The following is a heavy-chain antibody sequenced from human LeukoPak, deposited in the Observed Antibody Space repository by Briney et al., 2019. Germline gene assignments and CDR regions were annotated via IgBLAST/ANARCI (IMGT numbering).Heavy chain of an antibody. V-gene: IGHV4-31*03. Sequence: SETLSLTCTVSGGSISSGGYYWSWIRQHPGKGLEWIGYIYYSGSTYYNPSLKSRVTISVDTSKNQFSLKLSSVTAADTAVYYCESPTPRGSSGDDAFDIWGQGTMVTVSS. D-gene: IGHD3-22*01. CDR1: GGSISSGGYY. CDR3: ESPTPRGSSGDDAFDI. CDR2: IYYSGST. J-gene: IGHJ3*02.